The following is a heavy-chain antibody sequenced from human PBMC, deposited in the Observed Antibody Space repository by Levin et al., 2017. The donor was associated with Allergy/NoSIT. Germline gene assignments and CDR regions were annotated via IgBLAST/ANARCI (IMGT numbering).Heavy chain of an antibody. D-gene: IGHD6-6*01. CDR2: ISYDGSNK. V-gene: IGHV3-30*04. CDR1: GFTFSSYA. Sequence: GGSLRLSCAASGFTFSSYAMHWVRQAPGKGLEWVAVISYDGSNKYYADSVKGRFTISRDNSKNTLYLQMNSLRAEDTAVYYCAREREIAARRLGTGAFDIWGQGTMVTVSS. J-gene: IGHJ3*02. CDR3: AREREIAARRLGTGAFDI.